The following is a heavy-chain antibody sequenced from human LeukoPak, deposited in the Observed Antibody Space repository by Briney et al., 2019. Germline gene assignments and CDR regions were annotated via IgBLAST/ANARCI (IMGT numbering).Heavy chain of an antibody. CDR1: GGSISSYY. D-gene: IGHD1-26*01. CDR3: ARVRVRATRGYYYYMDV. J-gene: IGHJ6*03. V-gene: IGHV4-59*01. CDR2: IYYSGST. Sequence: SETLSLTCTVSGGSISSYYWSWIRQPPGKGLEWIGYIYYSGSTNYNPSLKSRVTISVDTSKNQFSLKLSSVTAADTAVYYCARVRVRATRGYYYYMDVWGKGTTVTVSS.